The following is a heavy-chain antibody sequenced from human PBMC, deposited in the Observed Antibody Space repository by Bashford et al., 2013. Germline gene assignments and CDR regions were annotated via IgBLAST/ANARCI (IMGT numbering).Heavy chain of an antibody. CDR2: IYPDGST. Sequence: GGSLRLSCATSGFIFSDYYMTWIRQAPGKGLEWVSVIYPDGSTYYADSVKGRFTISRDNSKNTLYLQMNSLRVEDTAVYYCTRDYGGHIDYWGQGTLVTVSS. V-gene: IGHV3-53*01. CDR3: TRDYGGHIDY. D-gene: IGHD4-23*01. J-gene: IGHJ4*02. CDR1: GFIFSDYY.